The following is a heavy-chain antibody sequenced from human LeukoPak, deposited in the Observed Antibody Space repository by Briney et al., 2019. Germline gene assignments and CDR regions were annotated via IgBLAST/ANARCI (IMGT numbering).Heavy chain of an antibody. V-gene: IGHV3-23*01. CDR2: ISGSGGST. D-gene: IGHD5-18*01. CDR1: GFTFSSHA. Sequence: GGSLRLSCAASGFTFSSHAMSWVHQAPGKGLEWVSAISGSGGSTYYADSVKGRFTISRDNSKNTLYLQMNSLRAEDTAVYYCAKFPQRHTAMATLDYWGQGTLVTVSS. CDR3: AKFPQRHTAMATLDY. J-gene: IGHJ4*02.